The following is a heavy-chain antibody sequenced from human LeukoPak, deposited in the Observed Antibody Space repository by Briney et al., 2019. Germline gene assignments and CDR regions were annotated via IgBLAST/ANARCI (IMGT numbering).Heavy chain of an antibody. CDR3: ARHYYDSGGYFDY. V-gene: IGHV4-59*08. D-gene: IGHD3-22*01. Sequence: PSETLSLTCTVSGGSISSYYCSWIRQPPGKGLEWIGYIYYSGSTNYNPSLKSRVTISVDTSKNQFSLKLSSVTAADTAVYYCARHYYDSGGYFDYWGQGTLVTVSS. J-gene: IGHJ4*02. CDR2: IYYSGST. CDR1: GGSISSYY.